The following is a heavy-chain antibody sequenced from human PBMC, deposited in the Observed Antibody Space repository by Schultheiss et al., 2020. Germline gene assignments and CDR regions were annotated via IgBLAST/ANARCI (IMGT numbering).Heavy chain of an antibody. V-gene: IGHV3-23*01. CDR1: GFTFSSYA. Sequence: GGSLRLSCAASGFTFSSYAMSWVRQAPGKGLEWVSAISGSGGSTYYADFVKGRFTISRNNSKNTLYLQMNSLRAEDTAEYYFAKDLQDYSNYAVIGWFDPWGQGTLVTVSS. CDR2: ISGSGGST. J-gene: IGHJ5*02. CDR3: AKDLQDYSNYAVIGWFDP. D-gene: IGHD4-11*01.